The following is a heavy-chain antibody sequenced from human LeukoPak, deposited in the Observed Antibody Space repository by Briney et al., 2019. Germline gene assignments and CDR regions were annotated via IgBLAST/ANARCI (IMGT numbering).Heavy chain of an antibody. V-gene: IGHV5-51*01. D-gene: IGHD2-2*02. CDR1: GYSFTSYW. Sequence: GESLKISCKGSGYSFTSYWIGWVRQMPGKGLEWMGIVYPGDSDTRSSPSFQGQVTISADKSISTAYLQWSSLKASDTAMYYCARTIVPAAIVNFDYWGQGTLVTVSS. CDR2: VYPGDSDT. CDR3: ARTIVPAAIVNFDY. J-gene: IGHJ4*02.